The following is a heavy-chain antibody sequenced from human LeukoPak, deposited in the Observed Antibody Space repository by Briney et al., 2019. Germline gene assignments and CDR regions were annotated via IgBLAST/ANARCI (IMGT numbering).Heavy chain of an antibody. J-gene: IGHJ4*02. Sequence: ASVKVSCKASGYSFTSYYMHWVRQAPGQGLEWMGIINPSGGSTTYAQKFQGRVTMTRDTSTSTVYMELSSLTSEDTAVYYCARGRLMITFGGVILEDYWGQGTLVTVSS. CDR2: INPSGGST. V-gene: IGHV1-46*01. CDR1: GYSFTSYY. CDR3: ARGRLMITFGGVILEDY. D-gene: IGHD3-16*02.